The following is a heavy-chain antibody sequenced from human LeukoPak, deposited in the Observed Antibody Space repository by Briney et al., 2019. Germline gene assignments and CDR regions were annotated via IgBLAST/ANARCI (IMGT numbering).Heavy chain of an antibody. J-gene: IGHJ3*02. CDR1: GFSFSSYG. Sequence: GGSLRLSCEGSGFSFSSYGMNWVRQAPGKGLEWVASISGSSAYIFYAASVKGRFNISRDNAKNSLYLQMNSLRAEDTAVYYCARVDRYDYVWGSYRVDAFDIWGQGTMVTVSS. CDR2: ISGSSAYI. V-gene: IGHV3-21*01. CDR3: ARVDRYDYVWGSYRVDAFDI. D-gene: IGHD3-16*02.